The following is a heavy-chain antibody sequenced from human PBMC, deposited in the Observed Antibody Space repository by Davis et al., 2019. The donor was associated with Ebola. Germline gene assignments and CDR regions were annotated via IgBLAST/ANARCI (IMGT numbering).Heavy chain of an antibody. CDR2: IRYDGSNK. CDR1: GFSFSNYD. Sequence: GESLKISCAASGFSFSNYDMHWVRQAPGRGLEWLSFIRYDGSNKYYADSVKGRFTISRDNAKNSLFLQMNSLGAEDTAVYYCAVGSGSGWFDPWGQGTLVTVSS. CDR3: AVGSGSGWFDP. D-gene: IGHD6-25*01. V-gene: IGHV3-30*02. J-gene: IGHJ5*02.